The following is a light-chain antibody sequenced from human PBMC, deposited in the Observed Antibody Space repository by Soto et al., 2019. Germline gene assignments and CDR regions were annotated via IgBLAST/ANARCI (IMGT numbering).Light chain of an antibody. CDR3: QQYNNWAS. J-gene: IGKJ1*01. CDR1: QSVSSN. V-gene: IGKV3-15*01. CDR2: GAS. Sequence: ELVMTQSPATLSVSPGERATLSCRASQSVSSNLAWYQQKPGQAPRLLIHGASTRATGIQARFSGSGSGTEFTLTISSLQSEDFAVYYCQQYNNWASFGQGTKVEIK.